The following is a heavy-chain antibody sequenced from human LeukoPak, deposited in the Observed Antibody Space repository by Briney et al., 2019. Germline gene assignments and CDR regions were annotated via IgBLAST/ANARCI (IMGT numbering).Heavy chain of an antibody. CDR2: IKSKTDGGTT. CDR3: TTEGGSYYNPVGY. J-gene: IGHJ4*02. V-gene: IGHV3-15*01. CDR1: GFTFSSYE. Sequence: PGGSLRLSCAASGFTFSSYEMNWVRQAPGKGLEWVGRIKSKTDGGTTDYAAPVKGRFTISRDDSKNTLSLQMNSLKTEDTAVYYCTTEGGSYYNPVGYWGQGTLVTVSS. D-gene: IGHD1-26*01.